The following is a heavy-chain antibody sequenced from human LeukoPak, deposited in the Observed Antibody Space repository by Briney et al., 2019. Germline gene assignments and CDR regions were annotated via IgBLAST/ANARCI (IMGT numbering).Heavy chain of an antibody. D-gene: IGHD2-8*02. Sequence: SETLSFTCVVSGASISSSDWWSWVRQSPGKGLEWIGEIYYTGSRNYNPSLKSRVAMSVDTSKNQFSLELTSVTAADTAEYYCARAVHPQRVPVKDAYGLDVWGQGTTVTVSS. CDR1: GASISSSDW. V-gene: IGHV4-4*02. J-gene: IGHJ6*02. CDR2: IYYTGSR. CDR3: ARAVHPQRVPVKDAYGLDV.